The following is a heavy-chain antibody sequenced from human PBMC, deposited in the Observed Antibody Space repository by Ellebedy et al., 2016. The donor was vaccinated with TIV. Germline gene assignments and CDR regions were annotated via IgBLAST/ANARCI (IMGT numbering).Heavy chain of an antibody. CDR3: AKSVDTAMVYFDY. D-gene: IGHD5-18*01. V-gene: IGHV3-23*01. CDR1: GFTFSNYA. CDR2: ISGSGVST. J-gene: IGHJ4*02. Sequence: GESLKISCAASGFTFSNYAMSWVRQAPGKGLEWVSSISGSGVSTFYADSVMGRFTISRDNSKNTLYLQMNSLRAEDTAVYYCAKSVDTAMVYFDYWGQGTLVTVSS.